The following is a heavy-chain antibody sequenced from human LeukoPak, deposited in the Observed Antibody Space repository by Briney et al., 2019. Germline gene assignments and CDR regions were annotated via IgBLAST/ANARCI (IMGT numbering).Heavy chain of an antibody. Sequence: GGSLRLSCAASGFTLSIYAMSWVRQAPGKGLEWVSAISGSGGSTYYTDSVKGRFTISRDNSKNTLYLQMNSLRAEDTAVYYCAKGGRDIVVVPAVTDYWGQGTLVTVSS. CDR3: AKGGRDIVVVPAVTDY. D-gene: IGHD2-2*01. J-gene: IGHJ4*02. CDR1: GFTLSIYA. V-gene: IGHV3-23*01. CDR2: ISGSGGST.